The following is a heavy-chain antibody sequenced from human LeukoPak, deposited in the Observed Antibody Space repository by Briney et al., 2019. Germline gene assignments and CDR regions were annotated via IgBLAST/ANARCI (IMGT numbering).Heavy chain of an antibody. CDR2: IKQDGSEK. CDR3: AKELDHDSSGYAPTDY. CDR1: GFTFSSHW. V-gene: IGHV3-7*04. J-gene: IGHJ4*02. D-gene: IGHD3-22*01. Sequence: GGSLRLSCAASGFTFSSHWMSWVRQAPGKGLEWVANIKQDGSEKYYVDSVKGRFTISRDNAKNSLYLQMDSLRAEDTAVYYCAKELDHDSSGYAPTDYWGQGTLVTVSS.